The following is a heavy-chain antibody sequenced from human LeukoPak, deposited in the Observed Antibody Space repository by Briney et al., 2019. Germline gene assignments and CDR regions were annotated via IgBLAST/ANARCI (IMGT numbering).Heavy chain of an antibody. CDR3: ARDPLLGGWNWFDP. J-gene: IGHJ5*02. CDR2: IYYSGST. V-gene: IGHV4-30-4*01. D-gene: IGHD1-26*01. Sequence: SQTLSPTCTVSGGSISSGDYYWSWIRQPPGKGLEWIGYIYYSGSTYYNPSLKSRVTISVDTSKNQFSLKLSSVTAADTAVYYCARDPLLGGWNWFDPWGQGTLVTVSS. CDR1: GGSISSGDYY.